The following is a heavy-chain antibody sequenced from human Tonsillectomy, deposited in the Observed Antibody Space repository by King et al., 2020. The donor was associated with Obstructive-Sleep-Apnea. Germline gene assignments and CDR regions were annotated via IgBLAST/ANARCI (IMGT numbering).Heavy chain of an antibody. J-gene: IGHJ6*02. D-gene: IGHD3-3*01. CDR3: ARRSYYDFWSGYYGMDV. CDR1: GFTFSSYA. Sequence: VKLVESGGGVVQPGRSLRLSCAASGFTFSSYAMHWVRQAPGKGLEWVAVISYDGSNKYYADSVKGRFTISRDNSKNTLYLQMNSLRAEDTAVYYCARRSYYDFWSGYYGMDVWGQGTTVTVSS. CDR2: ISYDGSNK. V-gene: IGHV3-30*04.